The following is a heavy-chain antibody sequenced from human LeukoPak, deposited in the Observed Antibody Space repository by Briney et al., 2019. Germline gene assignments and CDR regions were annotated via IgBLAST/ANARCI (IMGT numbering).Heavy chain of an antibody. CDR3: ARQGILTGYQFDY. Sequence: GESLKVSCKGSGYSFTSYWLGWVRQMRGRGLAWMGIIYPGDSDTRYSRAFQGQVPISADKSISTAYLQWSSLKASDTAMYYCARQGILTGYQFDYWGQGTLVTVSS. V-gene: IGHV5-51*01. CDR1: GYSFTSYW. CDR2: IYPGDSDT. J-gene: IGHJ4*02. D-gene: IGHD3-9*01.